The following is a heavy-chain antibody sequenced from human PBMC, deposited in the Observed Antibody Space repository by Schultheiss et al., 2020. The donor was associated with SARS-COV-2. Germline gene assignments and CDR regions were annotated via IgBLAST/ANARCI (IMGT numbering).Heavy chain of an antibody. CDR2: IYYSGST. V-gene: IGHV4-61*01. Sequence: GSLRLSCTVSGGSVSSGSYYWSWIRQPPGKGLEWIGYIYYSGSTNYNPSLKSRVTISVDTSKNQFSLKLSSVTAADTAVYYCARRPWNAFDIWGQGTMVTVSS. CDR3: ARRPWNAFDI. CDR1: GGSVSSGSYY. J-gene: IGHJ3*02.